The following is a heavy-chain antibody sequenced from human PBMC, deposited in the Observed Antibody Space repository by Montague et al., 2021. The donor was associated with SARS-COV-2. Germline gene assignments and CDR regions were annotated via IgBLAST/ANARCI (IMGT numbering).Heavy chain of an antibody. V-gene: IGHV3-13*01. Sequence: SLRLSCAASGFTFSSYDMHWVRQATGKGLEWVSATGTSGDTSYVGPVKGRFTISRENAKNSLYLQMNSLGVGDTAVYYCARGDQLRGYYYGMDVWGQGTTVTVSS. J-gene: IGHJ6*02. CDR3: ARGDQLRGYYYGMDV. D-gene: IGHD3-16*01. CDR2: TGTSGDT. CDR1: GFTFSSYD.